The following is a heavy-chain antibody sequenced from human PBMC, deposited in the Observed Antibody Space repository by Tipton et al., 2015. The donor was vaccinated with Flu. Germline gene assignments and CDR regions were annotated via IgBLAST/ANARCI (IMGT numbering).Heavy chain of an antibody. J-gene: IGHJ3*02. CDR1: GFTFSNHW. CDR2: IKPDGSDK. CDR3: ASESVGGGDAFDI. V-gene: IGHV3-7*01. Sequence: GSLRLSCAASGFTFSNHWMSWVRQAPGKGLEWVANIKPDGSDKSSVDSVKGRFTISRDNAKNSLYLQMNSLRVEDPAVYCWASESVGGGDAFDIWGQGTMVTVSS. D-gene: IGHD3-16*01.